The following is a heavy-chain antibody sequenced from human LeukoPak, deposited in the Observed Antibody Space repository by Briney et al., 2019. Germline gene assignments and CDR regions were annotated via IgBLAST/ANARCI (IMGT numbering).Heavy chain of an antibody. J-gene: IGHJ4*02. CDR1: GYSISSGYY. CDR3: ARQGEVAGDFDY. D-gene: IGHD6-19*01. V-gene: IGHV4-38-2*01. Sequence: KPSETLSLTCAVSGYSISSGYYWGWIRQPPGKGLEWIGSIYHSGSTYYNPSLKSRVTISVDTSKNQFSLKLSSVTAADTAVYYCARQGEVAGDFDYWGQGTLVTVSS. CDR2: IYHSGST.